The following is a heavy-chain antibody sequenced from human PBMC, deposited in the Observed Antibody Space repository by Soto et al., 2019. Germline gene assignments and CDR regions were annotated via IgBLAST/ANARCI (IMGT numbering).Heavy chain of an antibody. CDR1: GFLLSNYG. D-gene: IGHD3-22*01. Sequence: LRLSCAASGFLLSNYGMHWVRQAPGNGLDWVAVIWYDGSHESYADSVNGRFTISRDNSKNTLFLQMNSLRAEDTAVYYCARERYSYDSRAYQGVDWYFDLWGRGTLVTVSS. V-gene: IGHV3-33*08. CDR3: ARERYSYDSRAYQGVDWYFDL. CDR2: IWYDGSHE. J-gene: IGHJ2*01.